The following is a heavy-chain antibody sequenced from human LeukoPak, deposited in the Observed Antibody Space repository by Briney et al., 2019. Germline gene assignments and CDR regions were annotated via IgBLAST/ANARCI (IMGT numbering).Heavy chain of an antibody. V-gene: IGHV3-23*01. J-gene: IGHJ4*02. CDR3: ARDQGDDGMAY. D-gene: IGHD3-16*01. CDR1: GFTFSNYA. Sequence: GGSLRLSCAASGFTFSNYAMSWVRQAPGKGLEWVSAISESGGSTFYADSVKGRFTISRDNAKNSLYLQMNSLRAEDTAVYYCARDQGDDGMAYWGQGTLVTVSS. CDR2: ISESGGST.